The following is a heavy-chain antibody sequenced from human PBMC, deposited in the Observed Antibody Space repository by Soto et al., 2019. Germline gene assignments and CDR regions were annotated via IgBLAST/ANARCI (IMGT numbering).Heavy chain of an antibody. V-gene: IGHV3-23*01. CDR2: ISGSGGST. D-gene: IGHD3-3*01. CDR3: AKVKSGFDAFDI. Sequence: EVQLLESGGGLVQPGGSLRLSCAASGFTFSSYAMSWVRQAPGKGLEWVSAISGSGGSTYYADSVKGRFTISRDNSKNTLYLQMSSLRAEDTAVYYCAKVKSGFDAFDIWGQGTMVTVSS. J-gene: IGHJ3*02. CDR1: GFTFSSYA.